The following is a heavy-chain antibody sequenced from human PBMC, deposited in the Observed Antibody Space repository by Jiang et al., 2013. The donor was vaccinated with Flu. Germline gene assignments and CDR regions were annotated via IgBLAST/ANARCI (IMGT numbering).Heavy chain of an antibody. V-gene: IGHV7-4-1*02. D-gene: IGHD3-3*01. CDR2: INTNTGNP. CDR3: ARDGLLYAFWSGYFRDVYGMDV. Sequence: VQSGSELKKPGASVKVSCKASGYAFTEFALNWVRQAPGQGLEWMGWINTNTGNPTYAQGFTGRFVFSLDTSVSTAYLQISRLKAEDTAVYYCARDGLLYAFWSGYFRDVYGMDVWGQGTTVTVSS. J-gene: IGHJ6*02. CDR1: GYAFTEFA.